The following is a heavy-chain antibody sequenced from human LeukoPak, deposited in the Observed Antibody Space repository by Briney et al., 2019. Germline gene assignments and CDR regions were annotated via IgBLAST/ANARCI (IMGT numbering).Heavy chain of an antibody. D-gene: IGHD2-2*01. CDR3: AKDLWDIVVVPAAFDYYYMDV. Sequence: GGSLRLSCAASGFTFSSYVMSWVRQAPGKGLEWVSGISESGGSTYYADSVKGRFTISRDNSKNTLYLQMNSLRAEDTAVYYCAKDLWDIVVVPAAFDYYYMDVWGKGTTVTVSS. J-gene: IGHJ6*03. CDR1: GFTFSSYV. V-gene: IGHV3-23*01. CDR2: ISESGGST.